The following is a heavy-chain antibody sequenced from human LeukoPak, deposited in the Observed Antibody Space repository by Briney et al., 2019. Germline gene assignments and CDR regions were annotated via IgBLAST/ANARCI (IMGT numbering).Heavy chain of an antibody. Sequence: SETLSLTCAVSGGSISSGGYSWSWIRQPPGKGLEWIGYIYYSESIYYNPSLKSRVSISLDTSKNQFSLRMSSVTAADTAVYYCARGRGKGLRFLETTYYYYYYMDVWGKGTTVTVSS. J-gene: IGHJ6*03. D-gene: IGHD3-3*01. CDR2: IYYSESI. CDR1: GGSISSGGYS. V-gene: IGHV4-30-4*07. CDR3: ARGRGKGLRFLETTYYYYYYMDV.